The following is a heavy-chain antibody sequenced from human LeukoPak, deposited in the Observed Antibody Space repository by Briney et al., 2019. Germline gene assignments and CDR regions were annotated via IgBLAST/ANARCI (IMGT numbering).Heavy chain of an antibody. CDR3: AWKYYYDSSGYFYVDQ. Sequence: PSETLSLTCAVSGYSISSGYYWGWIRQSPEKGLEWIGSIYHSGTTYYNPSLKSRVTISIDSSKNQFSLNLNSVTAADTAVYYCAWKYYYDSSGYFYVDQWGQGILVTVPS. J-gene: IGHJ4*02. CDR2: IYHSGTT. V-gene: IGHV4-38-2*01. D-gene: IGHD3-22*01. CDR1: GYSISSGYY.